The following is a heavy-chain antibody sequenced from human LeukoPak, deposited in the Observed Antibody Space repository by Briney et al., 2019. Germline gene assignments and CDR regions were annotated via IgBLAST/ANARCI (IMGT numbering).Heavy chain of an antibody. CDR3: AKAKDLSYYYDSSGYDY. D-gene: IGHD3-22*01. V-gene: IGHV3-30*18. CDR1: GFTFSSYG. Sequence: GRSLRLSCAASGFTFSSYGMHWVRQAPGKGLEGVAVISYDGSNKYYADSVKGRFTISRDNSKNTLYLQMNSLRAEDTAVYYCAKAKDLSYYYDSSGYDYWGQGTLVTVSS. CDR2: ISYDGSNK. J-gene: IGHJ4*02.